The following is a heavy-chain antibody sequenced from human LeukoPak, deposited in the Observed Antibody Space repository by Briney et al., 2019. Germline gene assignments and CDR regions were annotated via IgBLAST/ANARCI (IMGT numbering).Heavy chain of an antibody. D-gene: IGHD5-12*01. CDR3: AREGRSGYDLTGYYGMDV. CDR2: ISSSGSTI. J-gene: IGHJ6*04. Sequence: GGSLRLSCAASGFTFSSYEMNWVRQAPGKRLEWVSYISSSGSTIYYADSVKGRFTISRDNAKNSLYVQMNSLRAEDTAVYYCAREGRSGYDLTGYYGMDVWGKGTTVTVSS. V-gene: IGHV3-48*03. CDR1: GFTFSSYE.